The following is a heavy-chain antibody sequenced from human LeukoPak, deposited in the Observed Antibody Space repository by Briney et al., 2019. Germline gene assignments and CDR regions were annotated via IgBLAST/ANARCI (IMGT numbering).Heavy chain of an antibody. V-gene: IGHV3-11*01. Sequence: GGSLRLSCAASGFTFSDYYMSWIRQAPGKGLEWVSYISSSGSTIYYADSMKGRFTISRDNAKNSLYLQMNSLRAEDTAVYYCARARHLSWTRTEQLFDYWGQGTLVTVSS. CDR2: ISSSGSTI. CDR3: ARARHLSWTRTEQLFDY. CDR1: GFTFSDYY. D-gene: IGHD6-13*01. J-gene: IGHJ4*02.